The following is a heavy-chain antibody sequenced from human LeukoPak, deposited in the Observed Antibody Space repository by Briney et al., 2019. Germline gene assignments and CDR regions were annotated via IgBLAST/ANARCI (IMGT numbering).Heavy chain of an antibody. CDR1: GDSISRDY. CDR3: ARYGSNSXXXSFDI. Sequence: SETLSLTCTVSGDSISRDYWSWVRQPPGKGLEWIGWLYHSGTTSYNPSLKSRVTMSVDTSKNQFSLNVNSVTAADTAVYYCARYGSNSXXXSFDIWGQGTMVTVSS. J-gene: IGHJ3*02. CDR2: LYHSGTT. D-gene: IGHD3-10*01. V-gene: IGHV4-59*01.